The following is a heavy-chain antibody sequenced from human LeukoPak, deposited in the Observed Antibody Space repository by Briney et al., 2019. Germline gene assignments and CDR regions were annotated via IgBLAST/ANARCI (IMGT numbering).Heavy chain of an antibody. J-gene: IGHJ4*02. Sequence: GGSLRLSCAASGFTFSSYAMHWVRQAPGKGLEWVAVISYDGSNKYYADSVKGRFTISRDNSKNTLYLQMNSLRAEDTAVYYCARPPLQIQLWLTPLDYWGQGTLVTVSS. CDR3: ARPPLQIQLWLTPLDY. CDR2: ISYDGSNK. CDR1: GFTFSSYA. V-gene: IGHV3-30-3*01. D-gene: IGHD5-18*01.